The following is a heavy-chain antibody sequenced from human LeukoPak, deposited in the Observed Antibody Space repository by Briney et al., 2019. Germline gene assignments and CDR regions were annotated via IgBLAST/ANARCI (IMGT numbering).Heavy chain of an antibody. Sequence: PGRSPRLSCAASGFTFSSYAMHWVRQAPGKGLEWVAVISYDGSNKYYADSVKGRFTISRDNSKNTLYLQMNSLRAEDTAVYYCARGGQDQLPRRAHWFDPWGQGTLVTVSS. V-gene: IGHV3-30-3*01. J-gene: IGHJ5*02. CDR2: ISYDGSNK. CDR1: GFTFSSYA. CDR3: ARGGQDQLPRRAHWFDP. D-gene: IGHD2-2*01.